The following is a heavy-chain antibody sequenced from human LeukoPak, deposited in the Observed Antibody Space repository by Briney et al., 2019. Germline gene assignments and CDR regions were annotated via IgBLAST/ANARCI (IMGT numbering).Heavy chain of an antibody. V-gene: IGHV1-8*01. CDR3: ATWGYDILTGYPFDI. CDR1: GYTFTSYD. J-gene: IGHJ3*02. D-gene: IGHD3-9*01. Sequence: GASVKVSCKASGYTFTSYDINWVRQATGQGLEWMGWMNPNSGNTGYAQKFQGRVTMTRNTSISTAYMELSSLRSEDTAVYYCATWGYDILTGYPFDIWGQGTMVTVSS. CDR2: MNPNSGNT.